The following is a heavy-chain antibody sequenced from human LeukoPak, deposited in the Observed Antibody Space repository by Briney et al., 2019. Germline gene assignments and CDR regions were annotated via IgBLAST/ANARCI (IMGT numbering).Heavy chain of an antibody. V-gene: IGHV3-64*01. J-gene: IGHJ6*02. CDR1: GFTFSSYA. D-gene: IGHD5/OR15-5a*01. CDR3: ARSWLVYYWYYGMDV. CDR2: ISSNGGST. Sequence: GGSLRLSCAASGFTFSSYAMHWVRQAPGKGLEYVSAISSNGGSTYYANSVKGRFTISRDNSKNTLYLQMGSLRAEDMAVYYCARSWLVYYWYYGMDVWGQGTTVTVSS.